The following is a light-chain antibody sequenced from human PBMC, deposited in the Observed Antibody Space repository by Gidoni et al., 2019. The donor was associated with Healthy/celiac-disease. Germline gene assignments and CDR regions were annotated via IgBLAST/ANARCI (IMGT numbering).Light chain of an antibody. V-gene: IGKV1-33*01. J-gene: IGKJ2*01. Sequence: IQMTQSPTSLSASVGDRVTITCQASQDNSNYLNWYQQKPGKAPKLLIYDASNLETGVPSRFSGMGSGTDFTFPSSSLHPEDSATYYCQQYDNLPYTFGQGTKLEIK. CDR1: QDNSNY. CDR2: DAS. CDR3: QQYDNLPYT.